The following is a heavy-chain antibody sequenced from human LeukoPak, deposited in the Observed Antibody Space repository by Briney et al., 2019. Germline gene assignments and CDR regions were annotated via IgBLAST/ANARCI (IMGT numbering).Heavy chain of an antibody. V-gene: IGHV4-38-2*02. CDR1: GYSVSSGYF. J-gene: IGHJ4*02. Sequence: SETLSLTCTVSGYSVSSGYFWGWIRQPPGKRLEWIGNMYHTGTTNYNPSLKSRVTISVDTSKNQFSLKLSSVTAADTAVYYCAREDVQLWLGYFDYWGQGTLVTVSS. D-gene: IGHD5-18*01. CDR3: AREDVQLWLGYFDY. CDR2: MYHTGTT.